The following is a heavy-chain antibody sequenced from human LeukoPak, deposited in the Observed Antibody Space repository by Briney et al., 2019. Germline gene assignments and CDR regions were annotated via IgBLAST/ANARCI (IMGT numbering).Heavy chain of an antibody. V-gene: IGHV3-30*03. Sequence: LSCTASEFPLSRYSMHRARQAPGKGLEWVEVISYEGSKKYYADSVKGRFTISRDNSKNPLYLQMNSLRPEDTAVFYCATDGSGSPRYWGQGTLVTVSS. J-gene: IGHJ4*02. D-gene: IGHD1-26*01. CDR2: ISYEGSKK. CDR3: ATDGSGSPRY. CDR1: EFPLSRYS.